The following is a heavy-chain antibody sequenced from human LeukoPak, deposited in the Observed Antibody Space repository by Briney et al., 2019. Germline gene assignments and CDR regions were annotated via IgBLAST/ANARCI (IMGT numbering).Heavy chain of an antibody. CDR1: GDSVYSNSAV. V-gene: IGHV6-1*01. D-gene: IGHD3-10*01. J-gene: IGHJ4*02. CDR2: TYYRSEGFN. CDR3: ARRVRADSTYFFDY. Sequence: SQNLSLNCVISGDSVYSNSAVWNWSRQSPSRSLEWLGRTYYRSEGFNDYALSVKTRQTINANTSKHQFTPQFNSVTPQDTAVYYCARRVRADSTYFFDYWGQGSLVTVSS.